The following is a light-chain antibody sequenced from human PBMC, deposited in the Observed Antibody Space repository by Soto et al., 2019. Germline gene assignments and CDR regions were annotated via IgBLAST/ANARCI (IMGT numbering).Light chain of an antibody. Sequence: QSVLTQPPSASGTPGQRVTISCSGSSSNIGSNYVYWYQQLPGTAPKLLIYRNNQRPSGVPDRFSGSKSGTSASLAISGLQAEDEADYYCSSYTSSRFYVFGTGTKVTVL. CDR2: RNN. V-gene: IGLV1-47*01. J-gene: IGLJ1*01. CDR3: SSYTSSRFYV. CDR1: SSNIGSNY.